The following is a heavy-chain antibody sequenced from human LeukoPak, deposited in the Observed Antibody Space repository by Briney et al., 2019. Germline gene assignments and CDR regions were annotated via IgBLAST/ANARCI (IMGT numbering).Heavy chain of an antibody. CDR1: AGSISSSSYY. V-gene: IGHV4-39*07. J-gene: IGHJ5*02. CDR3: ARVRQYDFWSGYSTDNWFDP. CDR2: IYYSGST. Sequence: SETLSLTFTVSAGSISSSSYYWGWIRQPPGKGLEWIGSIYYSGSTYYNPSLKSRVAISVDTSKNQQSLKMRSVTAADTAVYYCARVRQYDFWSGYSTDNWFDPWGQGTLVTVSS. D-gene: IGHD3-3*01.